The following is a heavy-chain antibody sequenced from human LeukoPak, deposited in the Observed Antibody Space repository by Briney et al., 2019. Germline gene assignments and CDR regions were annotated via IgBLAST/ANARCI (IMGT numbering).Heavy chain of an antibody. Sequence: GGSLRLSCAASGFTFSSYDMHWVRQATGKGLEWVSAIGTAGDTYYPGSVKGRFTISRENAKNSLYLQMNSLRAGDTAVYYCARGTPDYGDYDEYYFDYRGQGTLVTVSS. CDR3: ARGTPDYGDYDEYYFDY. J-gene: IGHJ4*02. CDR1: GFTFSSYD. V-gene: IGHV3-13*01. D-gene: IGHD4-17*01. CDR2: IGTAGDT.